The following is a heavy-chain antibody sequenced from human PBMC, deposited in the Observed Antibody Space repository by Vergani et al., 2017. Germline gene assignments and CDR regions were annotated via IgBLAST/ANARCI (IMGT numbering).Heavy chain of an antibody. CDR1: GDSISSGGHS. J-gene: IGHJ6*03. Sequence: QLHLQESGSRLVKPSETLPLTCTVSGDSISSGGHSWSWIRQPPGKGLEWVGYIYHSGSTYYNPSLKSRLTISVDESRNQFSLQLTSVTAADTAVYFCARERRXYLNYFYYYYMDVWGKGTTVTVSS. CDR2: IYHSGST. V-gene: IGHV4-30-2*01. CDR3: ARERRXYLNYFYYYYMDV.